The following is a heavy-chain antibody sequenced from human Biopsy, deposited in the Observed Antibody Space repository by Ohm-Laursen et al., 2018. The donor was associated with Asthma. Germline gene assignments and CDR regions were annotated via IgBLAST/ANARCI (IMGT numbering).Heavy chain of an antibody. D-gene: IGHD3-9*01. CDR2: INAGNGNT. CDR3: ARTYYDFLTGQVNDALAM. Sequence: SVKVSCKASGFTFMGYHIFWMRQAPGQGLEWMGRINAGNGNTKYSEKFQGRVTITRDTSASTAYMDLSSLRSEDTAVYYCARTYYDFLTGQVNDALAMWGQGTVVTVSS. V-gene: IGHV1-3*01. J-gene: IGHJ3*02. CDR1: GFTFMGYH.